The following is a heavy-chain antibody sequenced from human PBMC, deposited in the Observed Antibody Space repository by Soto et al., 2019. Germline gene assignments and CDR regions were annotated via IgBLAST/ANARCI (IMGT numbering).Heavy chain of an antibody. V-gene: IGHV1-8*01. Sequence: QVQLMQSGAEVKTPGASLKVSCRAAGYTFTSYEIHWVRQATGQGLEWMGWMNPNSGNTDYAQKFQGRVMMTRDTSISTAYIELSCLRSDDTAVYYCAISDCGGDCQEAFDVWGEGTMVTVSS. J-gene: IGHJ3*01. CDR2: MNPNSGNT. CDR1: GYTFTSYE. D-gene: IGHD2-21*02. CDR3: AISDCGGDCQEAFDV.